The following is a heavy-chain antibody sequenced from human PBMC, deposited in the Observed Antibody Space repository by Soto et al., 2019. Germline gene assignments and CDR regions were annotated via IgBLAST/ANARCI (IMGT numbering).Heavy chain of an antibody. CDR3: ARADRTLVTSYRLAV. CDR1: GGSFSGYY. CDR2: INHSGTI. Sequence: ASETLSLTCAVYGGSFSGYYWTWIRQPPGKGLEWIGEINHSGTINFNPSLKSRLTISLDTSKKHFSLKLSSVTDADTAAYYCARADRTLVTSYRLAVWGQGNTVTVSS. V-gene: IGHV4-34*01. J-gene: IGHJ6*02. D-gene: IGHD2-8*02.